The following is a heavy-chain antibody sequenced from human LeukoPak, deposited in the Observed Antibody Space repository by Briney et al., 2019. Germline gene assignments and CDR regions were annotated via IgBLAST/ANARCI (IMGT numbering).Heavy chain of an antibody. D-gene: IGHD3-3*01. CDR2: INPNSGGI. V-gene: IGHV1-2*02. CDR1: GYTFTGYY. J-gene: IGHJ5*02. CDR3: AREGGYYDFWSGYYTGRGYNWFDP. Sequence: ASVKDSCKASGYTFTGYYMHWVRQAPRQGLECLGWINPNSGGINYAQKFQGRVTMTRDTSISTAYMELSRLRSDDTAVYYCAREGGYYDFWSGYYTGRGYNWFDPWGQGTLVTVSS.